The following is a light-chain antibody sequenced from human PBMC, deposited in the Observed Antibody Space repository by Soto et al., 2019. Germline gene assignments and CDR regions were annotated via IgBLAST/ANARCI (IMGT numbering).Light chain of an antibody. CDR3: NSYTSSSTYV. V-gene: IGLV2-14*01. CDR1: TSDVGRYNY. CDR2: DVS. J-gene: IGLJ1*01. Sequence: QSALTQPASVSGSPGQPITISCTGTTSDVGRYNYVSWYQQHPGKAPKLIIYDVSNRPSGVCNRFSGSKSGNTASLTISGLQADDEADYYCNSYTSSSTYVFGTGTKVTVL.